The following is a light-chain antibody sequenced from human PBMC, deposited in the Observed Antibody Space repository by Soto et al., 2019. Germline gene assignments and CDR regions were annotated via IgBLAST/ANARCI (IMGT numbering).Light chain of an antibody. V-gene: IGKV1-39*01. Sequence: DLQMTQSPSSLSASVGDRVTITCRASQSISSYLNWYQQKPGKAPKLLIYAASSLQSGVPSRFSGSGSGTDFTITISSLQPEDFETYDCQQSYSTMLTFGGGTKVDIK. CDR2: AAS. J-gene: IGKJ4*01. CDR1: QSISSY. CDR3: QQSYSTMLT.